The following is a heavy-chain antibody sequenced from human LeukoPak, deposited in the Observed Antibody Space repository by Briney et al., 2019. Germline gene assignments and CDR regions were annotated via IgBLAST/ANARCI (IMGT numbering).Heavy chain of an antibody. J-gene: IGHJ6*02. Sequence: ASVKVSCKASGYTFTSYGISWVRQAPGQGLEWMGWISAYNGNTNYAQKLQGRDTMTTDTSTSTAYMELRSLRSDDTAVYYCARDVTVRPYYYYCMDVWGRGTTVTVSS. V-gene: IGHV1-18*01. CDR3: ARDVTVRPYYYYCMDV. CDR1: GYTFTSYG. CDR2: ISAYNGNT.